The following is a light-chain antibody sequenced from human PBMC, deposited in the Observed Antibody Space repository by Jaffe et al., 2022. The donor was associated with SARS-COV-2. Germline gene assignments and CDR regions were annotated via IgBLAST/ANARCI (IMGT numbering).Light chain of an antibody. CDR2: DAS. CDR1: ESVSIY. V-gene: IGKV3-11*01. Sequence: EIVLTQSPATLSLSPGKRATLSCRASESVSIYLAWYQQKPGQAPRLLIYDASNRATGVPARFSGSGSGTDFTLTISSLEPEDFAVYYCQQRSNWPPTFGQGTKLEIK. J-gene: IGKJ2*01. CDR3: QQRSNWPPT.